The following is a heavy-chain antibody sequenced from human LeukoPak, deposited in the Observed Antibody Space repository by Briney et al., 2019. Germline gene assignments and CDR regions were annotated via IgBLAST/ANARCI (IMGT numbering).Heavy chain of an antibody. CDR3: ARGMDSGSHFDY. D-gene: IGHD3-22*01. CDR2: IRIKANSYST. CDR1: GFTFSDHY. J-gene: IGHJ4*02. V-gene: IGHV3-72*01. Sequence: GGSLRLSCAASGFTFSDHYMEWVRQAPGKGLEWVGRIRIKANSYSTDYAASVKGRFITSRDDSKNSLYLQMNSLKTGDTAVYFCARGMDSGSHFDYWGQGTLVTVSS.